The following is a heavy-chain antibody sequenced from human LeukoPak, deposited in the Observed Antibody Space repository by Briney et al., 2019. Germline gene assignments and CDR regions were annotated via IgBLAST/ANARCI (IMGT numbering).Heavy chain of an antibody. CDR2: ISYDGSDK. D-gene: IGHD1-26*01. CDR1: GFTFSSYG. V-gene: IGHV3-30*18. J-gene: IGHJ4*02. Sequence: GGSLRLSCAASGFTFSSYGMHWVRQAPGKGLEWVAVISYDGSDKYYADSVKGRFTISRDNSKNTLYLQMNNLRAEDTAVYYCAKDGEMGAIPEYYFDYWGQGTLVTVSS. CDR3: AKDGEMGAIPEYYFDY.